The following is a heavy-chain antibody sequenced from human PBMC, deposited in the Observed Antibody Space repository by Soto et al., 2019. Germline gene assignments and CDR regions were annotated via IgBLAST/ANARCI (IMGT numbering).Heavy chain of an antibody. V-gene: IGHV3-23*01. CDR3: ARSRNSAVADSFAF. Sequence: PGGSLRLSCAASGFTFSNYAMSWVRQAPGKGLEWVSIISGNAGSTYYADSVKGRFTISRDNSKNTLYLQMNSLRDEDTAVYYCARSRNSAVADSFAFWGQGTLDTVSS. CDR2: ISGNAGST. CDR1: GFTFSNYA. J-gene: IGHJ4*02. D-gene: IGHD3-10*01.